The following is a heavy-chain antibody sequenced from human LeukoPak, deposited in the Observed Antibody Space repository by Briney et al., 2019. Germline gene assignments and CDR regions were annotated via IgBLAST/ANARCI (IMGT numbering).Heavy chain of an antibody. CDR2: ISSSSSYI. CDR1: GFTFSSYS. J-gene: IGHJ3*02. D-gene: IGHD3-22*01. V-gene: IGHV3-21*01. CDR3: AREGLYYYDALEAFDI. Sequence: PGGSLRLSCAASGFTFSSYSMNWVRQAPGKGLEWVSSISSSSSYIYYADSVKGRFTISRDNAKNSLYLQMNSLRAEDTAVYYCAREGLYYYDALEAFDIWGQGTMVTVSS.